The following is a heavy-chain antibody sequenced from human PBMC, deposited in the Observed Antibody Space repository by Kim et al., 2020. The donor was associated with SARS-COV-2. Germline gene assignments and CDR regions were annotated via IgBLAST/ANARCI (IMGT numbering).Heavy chain of an antibody. CDR3: ARLVRY. V-gene: IGHV4-39*01. CDR2: YYSGST. J-gene: IGHJ4*02. Sequence: YYSGSTYYNPSLKSRVTISVDTPKNQFSLKLRSVTAADTAVYYCARLVRYWGQGTLVTVSS. D-gene: IGHD2-21*01.